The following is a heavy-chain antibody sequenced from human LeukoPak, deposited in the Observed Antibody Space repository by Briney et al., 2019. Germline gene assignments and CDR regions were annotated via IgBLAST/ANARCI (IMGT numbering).Heavy chain of an antibody. CDR2: INWNGGST. D-gene: IGHD3-10*01. Sequence: GGSLRLSCAASGFTFDDYGMSWVRQAPGKGLEWVSGINWNGGSTGYADSVKGRFTISRDNAKNSLYLQMNSLRAEDTALYYCARILRGWFRERYDAFDIWGQGTMVTVSS. CDR1: GFTFDDYG. CDR3: ARILRGWFRERYDAFDI. V-gene: IGHV3-20*04. J-gene: IGHJ3*02.